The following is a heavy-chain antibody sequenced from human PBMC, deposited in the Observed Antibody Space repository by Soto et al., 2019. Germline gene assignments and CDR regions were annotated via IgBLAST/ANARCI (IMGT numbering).Heavy chain of an antibody. D-gene: IGHD1-26*01. J-gene: IGHJ4*02. CDR1: GGTFSSYS. V-gene: IGHV1-69*01. CDR3: ARDGGRHSGGIDY. CDR2: IIPIFGTA. Sequence: QVQLVQSGAEVKKPGSSVKVSCKASGGTFSSYSINWVRQAPGQGLEWMGEIIPIFGTANYAQKFQGRVTITADASTSTAYMELSSLRSEDTALYYCARDGGRHSGGIDYWGQGTLVTVSS.